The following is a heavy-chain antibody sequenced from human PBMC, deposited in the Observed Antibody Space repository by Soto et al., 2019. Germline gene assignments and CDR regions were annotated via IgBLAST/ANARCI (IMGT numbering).Heavy chain of an antibody. CDR3: ARESEDLTSNFDY. V-gene: IGHV3-21*06. J-gene: IGHJ4*02. CDR2: ISSTTNYI. Sequence: GGSLRLSCAAPGFTFTRYSMNWVRQAPGKGLEWVSSISSTTNYIYYGDSMKGRFTISRDNAKNSLYLEMNSLRAEDTAVYYCARESEDLTSNFDYWGQGTLVTVSS. CDR1: GFTFTRYS.